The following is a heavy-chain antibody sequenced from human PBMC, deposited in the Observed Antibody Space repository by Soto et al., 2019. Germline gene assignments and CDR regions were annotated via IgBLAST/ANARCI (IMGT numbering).Heavy chain of an antibody. CDR3: ARESEDLTSNFDY. V-gene: IGHV3-21*06. J-gene: IGHJ4*02. CDR2: ISSTTNYI. Sequence: GGSLRLSCAAPGFTFTRYSMNWVRQAPGKGLEWVSSISSTTNYIYYGDSMKGRFTISRDNAKNSLYLEMNSLRAEDTAVYYCARESEDLTSNFDYWGQGTLVTVSS. CDR1: GFTFTRYS.